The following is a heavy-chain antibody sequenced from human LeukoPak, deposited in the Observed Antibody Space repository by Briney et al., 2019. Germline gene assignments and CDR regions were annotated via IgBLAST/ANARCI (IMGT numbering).Heavy chain of an antibody. CDR2: LSSSSTYT. J-gene: IGHJ4*02. CDR3: ARVRRRSSAYDYSDY. Sequence: GGSLRLSCAAPGLTFRGYSMNWVRQAPGKGLEWDSALSSSSTYTDDVESVKGRFTISRDNAKNSLYLQMNSLRAEDTAIYFCARVRRRSSAYDYSDYWGQGTLVTVS. D-gene: IGHD5-12*01. CDR1: GLTFRGYS. V-gene: IGHV3-21*06.